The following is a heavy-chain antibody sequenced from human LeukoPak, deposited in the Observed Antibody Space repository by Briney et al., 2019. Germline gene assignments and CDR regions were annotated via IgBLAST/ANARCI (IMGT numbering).Heavy chain of an antibody. CDR1: GGTFSSYA. Sequence: ASVKVSCKASGGTFSSYAISWVRQAPGQGLEWMGWINPNSGGTNYAQRFQGWVTMTRDTSISTAYMELSRLRSDDTAVFYCAREPGYSSDYAFDYWGQGTLVTVSS. CDR2: INPNSGGT. V-gene: IGHV1-2*04. J-gene: IGHJ4*02. D-gene: IGHD6-19*01. CDR3: AREPGYSSDYAFDY.